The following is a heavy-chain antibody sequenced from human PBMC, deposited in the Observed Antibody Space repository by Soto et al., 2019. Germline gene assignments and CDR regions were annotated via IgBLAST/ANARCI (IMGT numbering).Heavy chain of an antibody. CDR3: SSRTVANWGLNYYYYYMDV. V-gene: IGHV4-34*01. CDR1: GGSFSGYY. J-gene: IGHJ6*03. CDR2: INHSGST. D-gene: IGHD7-27*01. Sequence: SETLSLTCAVYGGSFSGYYWSWIRQPPGKGLEWIGEINHSGSTNYNPSLKSRVTISVDTSKNQFSLKLSSVTAADTAVYYCSSRTVANWGLNYYYYYMDVWGKGTTVTVSS.